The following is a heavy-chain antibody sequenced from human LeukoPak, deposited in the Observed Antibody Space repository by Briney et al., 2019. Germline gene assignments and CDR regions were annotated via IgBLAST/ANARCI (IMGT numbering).Heavy chain of an antibody. J-gene: IGHJ6*03. CDR1: GGTFSSYA. CDR3: AIPYYYDSSGYYSPLYYYYYMDV. Sequence: SVKVSCKASGGTFSSYAISWVRQAPGQGLEWMGGIIPIFGTANYAQKFQARVTITADESTSTAYMELSSLRSEDTAVYYCAIPYYYDSSGYYSPLYYYYYMDVWGKGTTVTVSS. D-gene: IGHD3-22*01. V-gene: IGHV1-69*01. CDR2: IIPIFGTA.